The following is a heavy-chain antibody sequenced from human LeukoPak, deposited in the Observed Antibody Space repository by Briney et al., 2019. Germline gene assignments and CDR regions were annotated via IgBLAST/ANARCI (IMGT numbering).Heavy chain of an antibody. J-gene: IGHJ3*02. CDR1: GFTFSSYE. CDR3: AREAFDAFDI. CDR2: ISSSGSTI. V-gene: IGHV3-48*03. Sequence: GGSLRLSCAASGFTFSSYEMNWVRQAPGKGLEWVSYISSSGSTIHYADSVKGRFTISRDNAKNSLYLQVNSLRAEDTAVYYCAREAFDAFDIWGQGTMVTVSS.